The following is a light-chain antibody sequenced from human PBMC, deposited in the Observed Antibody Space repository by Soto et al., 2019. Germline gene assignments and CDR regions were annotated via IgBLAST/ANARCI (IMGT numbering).Light chain of an antibody. Sequence: QSVLTQPRSVSGSPGQSVTISCTGTSSDVGGYNYVSWYQQHPGKAPKLMIYDVSKRPSGVPDRFSGSKSGNTASLTISGLQDDDEDDYYCCSYAGSYTLRVFGGGTKLTVL. CDR3: CSYAGSYTLRV. CDR1: SSDVGGYNY. V-gene: IGLV2-11*01. J-gene: IGLJ3*02. CDR2: DVS.